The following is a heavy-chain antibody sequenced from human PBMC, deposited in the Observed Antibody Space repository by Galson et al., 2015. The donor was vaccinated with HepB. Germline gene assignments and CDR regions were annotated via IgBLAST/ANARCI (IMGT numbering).Heavy chain of an antibody. CDR2: IKSDGSRA. J-gene: IGHJ4*02. D-gene: IGHD3-3*01. CDR3: ATNPTYYDFWSGYYTGGGIDY. Sequence: SLRLSCAASGFTFSTYWMHWVRQAPGKGLVWVSRIKSDGSRASCADSVKGRFTISRDNAKNTLYLQMNSLRAEDTAVYYCATNPTYYDFWSGYYTGGGIDYWGQGTLVTVSS. V-gene: IGHV3-74*01. CDR1: GFTFSTYW.